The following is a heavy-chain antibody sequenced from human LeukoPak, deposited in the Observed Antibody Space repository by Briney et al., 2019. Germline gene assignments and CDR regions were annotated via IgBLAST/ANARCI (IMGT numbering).Heavy chain of an antibody. D-gene: IGHD6-6*01. CDR3: AKRVPYSSASVYFDC. CDR1: GFTFSNYG. CDR2: ITDTGSDT. Sequence: PGGSLRLSCAAYGFTFSNYGMNWVRQAPGKGPEWVSSITDTGSDTYYADSVKGRFTISRDNSKNTVYLQMNSLRAEDTAVYYCAKRVPYSSASVYFDCWGQGTLVTVSS. J-gene: IGHJ4*02. V-gene: IGHV3-23*01.